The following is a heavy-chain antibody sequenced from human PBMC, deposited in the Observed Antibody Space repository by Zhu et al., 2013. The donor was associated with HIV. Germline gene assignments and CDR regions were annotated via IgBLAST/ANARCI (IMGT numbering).Heavy chain of an antibody. J-gene: IGHJ5*02. D-gene: IGHD3-3*01. CDR3: ARGGGDFWSGYHTFDP. CDR2: INPNSGGT. CDR1: GYTFTGYY. V-gene: IGHV1-2*02. Sequence: QVQLVQSGAEVKKPGASVKVSCKASGYTFTGYYIHWVRQAPGQGLEWMGWINPNSGGTIYARKFQGRVTMTRDTSITTAYMELSRLTSDDTAVYFCARGGGDFWSGYHTFDPWGQGTLITVSS.